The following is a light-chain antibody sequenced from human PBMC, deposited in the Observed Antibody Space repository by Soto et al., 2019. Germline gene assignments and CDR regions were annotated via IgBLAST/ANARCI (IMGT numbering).Light chain of an antibody. J-gene: IGKJ1*01. CDR1: QSISTW. CDR3: QQYNSYWT. Sequence: DIQMTQSPSTLSASVGDRVTITCRASQSISTWLAWYQQKPGKAPKLLIYEASSLGSGVPSRFSGSGSGTEFTLTISSLQPDDLATYYCQQYNSYWTVGQGTKVEIK. CDR2: EAS. V-gene: IGKV1-5*03.